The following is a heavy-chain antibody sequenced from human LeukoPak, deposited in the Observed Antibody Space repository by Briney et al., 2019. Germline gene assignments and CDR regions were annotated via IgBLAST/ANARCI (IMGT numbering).Heavy chain of an antibody. D-gene: IGHD3-22*01. CDR2: IYSGGST. V-gene: IGHV3-53*01. CDR1: GFTVSSNY. CDR3: ARVVDVYYDSSGYYVD. J-gene: IGHJ4*02. Sequence: PGGSLRLSCAASGFTVSSNYMSWVRQAPGKGLEWVSVIYSGGSTYYADSVKGRFTISRDNSKNTLYLQMNSLRAEDTAVYYCARVVDVYYDSSGYYVDWGQGTLVTVSS.